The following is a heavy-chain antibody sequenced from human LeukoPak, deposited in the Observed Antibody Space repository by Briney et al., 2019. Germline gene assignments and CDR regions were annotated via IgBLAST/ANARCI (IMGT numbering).Heavy chain of an antibody. D-gene: IGHD5-18*01. Sequence: GGSLRLSCAASGFTFSSYWMSWVRQAPGKGLEWVANINQDGSEKYYVDSVKGRFTISRDNAKNSLYLQMNSLRAEDTAVYYCARVGQLVTNRDFDYWGQGTLVTVSS. CDR1: GFTFSSYW. J-gene: IGHJ4*02. CDR2: INQDGSEK. V-gene: IGHV3-7*01. CDR3: ARVGQLVTNRDFDY.